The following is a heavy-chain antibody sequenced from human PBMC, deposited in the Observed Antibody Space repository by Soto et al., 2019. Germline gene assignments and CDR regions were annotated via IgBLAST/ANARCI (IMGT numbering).Heavy chain of an antibody. V-gene: IGHV1-69*12. CDR1: GGTFGNTA. CDR2: IVPLFGTA. CDR3: ARDGDPGYSFWSGPLGGGRFDP. J-gene: IGHJ5*02. Sequence: QVQLVQSGAEVKEPGSSVNVSCKTSGGTFGNTAVTWVRQVPGQGLEWIGGIVPLFGTANYAQKFRGRVMTTAGESTSTAYMYLSSLSSDDTAIYYCARDGDPGYSFWSGPLGGGRFDPWGQGTLVTVSS. D-gene: IGHD3-3*01.